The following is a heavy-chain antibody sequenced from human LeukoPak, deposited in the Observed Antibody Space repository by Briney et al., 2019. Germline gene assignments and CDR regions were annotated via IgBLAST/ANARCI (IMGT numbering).Heavy chain of an antibody. V-gene: IGHV1-46*01. CDR3: ARSRSSGYYLY. D-gene: IGHD3-22*01. CDR1: GYTFTGYY. CDR2: INPSGGST. Sequence: ASVKVSCKASGYTFTGYYMHWVRQAPGQGLEWMGIINPSGGSTSYAQKFQGRVTMTRDMSTSTVYMELSSLRSEDTAVYYCARSRSSGYYLYWGQGTLVTVSS. J-gene: IGHJ4*02.